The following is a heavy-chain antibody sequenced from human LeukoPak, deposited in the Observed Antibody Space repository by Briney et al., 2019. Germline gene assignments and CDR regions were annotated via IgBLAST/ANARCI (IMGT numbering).Heavy chain of an antibody. CDR3: ARSLKTYYYDSSGYYLPGYFDY. CDR2: IYHSGST. CDR1: GGSISSGGYY. V-gene: IGHV4-30-2*01. D-gene: IGHD3-22*01. Sequence: NPSQTLSLTCTVSGGSISSGGYYWSWIRQPPGKGLEWIGYIYHSGSTYYNPSLKSRVTISVDRSKNQFSLKLSSVTAADTAVYYCARSLKTYYYDSSGYYLPGYFDYWGQGTLVTVSS. J-gene: IGHJ4*02.